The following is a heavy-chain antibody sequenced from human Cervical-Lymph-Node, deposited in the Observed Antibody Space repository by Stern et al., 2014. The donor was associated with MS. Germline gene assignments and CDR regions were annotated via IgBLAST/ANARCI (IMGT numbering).Heavy chain of an antibody. CDR3: ARESAHWSAP. J-gene: IGHJ5*02. Sequence: QVQLVQSGTEVKKPGSSVKISCQASGGAFSSYTISWVRQALGQGPEWMGGIIPIFAEATYAQRFQGRLTITAAASTSVIYMELSSLKSEDTPTYYCARESAHWSAPWGEGTRLIVS. CDR1: GGAFSSYT. CDR2: IIPIFAEA. V-gene: IGHV1-69*01.